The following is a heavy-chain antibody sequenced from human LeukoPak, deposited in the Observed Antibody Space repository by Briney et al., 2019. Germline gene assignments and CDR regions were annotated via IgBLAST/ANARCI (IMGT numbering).Heavy chain of an antibody. Sequence: GGSLRLSCAASGFTFSTFAMIWVRQPPGKGLEWVSYISSSGSTIYYADSVKGRFTISRDNAKNSLYLQMNSLRAEDTAVYYCARDFRRNRAVAGMGFDYWGQGTLVTVSS. D-gene: IGHD6-19*01. CDR2: ISSSGSTI. V-gene: IGHV3-48*04. CDR1: GFTFSTFA. CDR3: ARDFRRNRAVAGMGFDY. J-gene: IGHJ4*02.